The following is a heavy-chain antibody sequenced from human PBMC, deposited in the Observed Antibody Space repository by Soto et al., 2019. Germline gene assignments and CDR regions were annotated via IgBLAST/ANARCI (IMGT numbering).Heavy chain of an antibody. D-gene: IGHD6-13*01. CDR1: GYTFTSYY. CDR2: INPSGGST. J-gene: IGHJ6*02. V-gene: IGHV1-46*01. CDR3: ARSDLSSSFSYYYYGMDV. Sequence: GASVKVSCKASGYTFTSYYMHWVRQAPGQGLEWMGIINPSGGSTSYAQKFQGGVTMTRDTSTSTVYMELSSLRSEDTAVYYCARSDLSSSFSYYYYGMDVWGQGTTVTVSS.